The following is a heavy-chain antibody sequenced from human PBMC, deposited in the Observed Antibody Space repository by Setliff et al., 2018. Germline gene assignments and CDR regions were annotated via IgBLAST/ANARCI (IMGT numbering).Heavy chain of an antibody. CDR1: GYKSADFW. CDR2: IYPDDSDT. V-gene: IGHV5-51*01. J-gene: IGHJ4*02. D-gene: IGHD2-2*01. Sequence: GESLKISCQGPGYKSADFWIGWVRQMPGKGLEWMGIIYPDDSDTRYSPSFQGQVTMSADKSTNTAYLQWNSLAASDAAMYYCARASTSSFFVYFDFWGQGTQVTVSS. CDR3: ARASTSSFFVYFDF.